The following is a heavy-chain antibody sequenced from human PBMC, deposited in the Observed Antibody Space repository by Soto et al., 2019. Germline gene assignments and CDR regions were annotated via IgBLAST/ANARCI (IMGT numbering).Heavy chain of an antibody. CDR3: ARHASHYYYGSGSYYGNWFDP. D-gene: IGHD3-10*01. V-gene: IGHV4-39*01. Sequence: SETLSLTCTVSGGSISSSSYYWGWIRQPPGKGLEWIGSIYYSGSTYYNPSLKSRVTISVDTSKNQFSLKLSSVTAADTAVYYCARHASHYYYGSGSYYGNWFDPWGQGTLVTVSS. CDR2: IYYSGST. J-gene: IGHJ5*02. CDR1: GGSISSSSYY.